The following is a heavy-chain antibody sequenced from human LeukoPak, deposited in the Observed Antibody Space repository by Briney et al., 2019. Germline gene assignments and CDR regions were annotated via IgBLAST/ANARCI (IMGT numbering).Heavy chain of an antibody. Sequence: GGSLRLSCAASGFTFSSYSMNWVRQAPGKGLEWVSSISSSSSYIYYADSVKGRFTISRDNAKNSLYLQMNSLRAEDTAVYYCAFHSSTFESVAVDYWGQGTLVTVSS. V-gene: IGHV3-21*01. CDR2: ISSSSSYI. CDR3: AFHSSTFESVAVDY. J-gene: IGHJ4*02. D-gene: IGHD3-16*01. CDR1: GFTFSSYS.